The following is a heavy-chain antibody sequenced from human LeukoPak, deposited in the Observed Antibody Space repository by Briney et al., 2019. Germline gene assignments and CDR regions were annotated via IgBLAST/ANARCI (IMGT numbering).Heavy chain of an antibody. CDR2: INPSGGST. CDR1: GYTFTSYY. J-gene: IGHJ4*02. Sequence: ASVKVSCKASGYTFTSYYMHWVRQAPGQGLEWMGIINPSGGSTSYAQKFQGRVTVTRDTSTSTVYMELSSLRSEDTAVYYCAREDEMTTVTTGANFDYWGQGTLVTVSS. CDR3: AREDEMTTVTTGANFDY. V-gene: IGHV1-46*01. D-gene: IGHD4-17*01.